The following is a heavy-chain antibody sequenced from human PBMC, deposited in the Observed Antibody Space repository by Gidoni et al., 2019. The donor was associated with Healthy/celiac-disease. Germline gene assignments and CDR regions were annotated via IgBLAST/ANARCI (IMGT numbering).Heavy chain of an antibody. D-gene: IGHD5-18*01. CDR1: GFTFSSYS. CDR2: ISSSSSYI. Sequence: EVQLVESGGGLVKPGGSLRLSCAASGFTFSSYSMNWVRQAPGKGLEWVSSISSSSSYIYYADSVKGRFTISRDNAKNSLYLQMNSLRAEDTAVYYCARESYRGYSYDYWGQGTLVTVSS. V-gene: IGHV3-21*01. J-gene: IGHJ4*02. CDR3: ARESYRGYSYDY.